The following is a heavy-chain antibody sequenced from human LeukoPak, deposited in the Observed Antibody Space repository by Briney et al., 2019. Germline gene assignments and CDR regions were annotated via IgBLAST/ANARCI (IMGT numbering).Heavy chain of an antibody. CDR2: INPSGGST. CDR3: ARDRSGTTYYYYGMDV. V-gene: IGHV1-46*01. CDR1: GYTFTSYY. Sequence: ASVKVSCKASGYTFTSYYMHWVRQTPGQGLEWMGIINPSGGSTSYAQKFQGRVTITADKSTSTAYMELSSLRSEDTAVYYCARDRSGTTYYYYGMDVWGQGTTVTVSS. J-gene: IGHJ6*02. D-gene: IGHD1-7*01.